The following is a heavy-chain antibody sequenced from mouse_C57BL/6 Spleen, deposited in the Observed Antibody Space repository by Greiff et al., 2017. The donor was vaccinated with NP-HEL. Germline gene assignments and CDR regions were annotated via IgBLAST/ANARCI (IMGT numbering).Heavy chain of an antibody. J-gene: IGHJ2*01. V-gene: IGHV1-76*01. CDR3: AGEGDGDKYYFDY. CDR1: GYTFTDYY. CDR2: IYPGSGNT. D-gene: IGHD3-3*01. Sequence: QVQLKESGAELVRPGASVKLSCKASGYTFTDYYINWVKQRPGQGLEWIARIYPGSGNTYYNEKFKGKATLTAEKSSSTAYMQLSSLTSEDSAVYFCAGEGDGDKYYFDYWGQGTTLTVSS.